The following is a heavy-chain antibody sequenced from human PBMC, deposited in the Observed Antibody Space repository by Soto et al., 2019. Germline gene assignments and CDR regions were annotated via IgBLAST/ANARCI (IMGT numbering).Heavy chain of an antibody. J-gene: IGHJ4*02. CDR3: ARDTPPTDY. V-gene: IGHV1-18*01. CDR2: ISAYNTNT. Sequence: QVQLVQSGAEVKKPGASVKVSCKTSGYTFTSYHISWVRQAPGQGPEWMGWISAYNTNTNYAQKFQGRVTMTTDTLTSTAYMELSSLRSDDTAVYYCARDTPPTDYWGQGTLVTVSS. CDR1: GYTFTSYH.